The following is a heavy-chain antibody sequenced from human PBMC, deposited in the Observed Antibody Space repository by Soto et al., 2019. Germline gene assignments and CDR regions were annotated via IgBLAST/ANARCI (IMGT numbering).Heavy chain of an antibody. D-gene: IGHD3-3*01. CDR1: CGSISSYY. V-gene: IGHV4-59*01. CDR3: ARVPYYDFWSGEYYGMDV. CDR2: IYYSGST. Sequence: PSETLSLTCTVSCGSISSYYWSWIRQPPGKGLEWIGYIYYSGSTNYNPSLKSRVTISVDTSKNQFSLKLSSVTAADTAVYYCARVPYYDFWSGEYYGMDVWGQGTTVTVSS. J-gene: IGHJ6*02.